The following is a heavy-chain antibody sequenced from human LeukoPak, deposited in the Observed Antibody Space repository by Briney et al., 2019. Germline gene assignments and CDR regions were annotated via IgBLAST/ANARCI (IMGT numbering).Heavy chain of an antibody. V-gene: IGHV1-8*01. CDR3: ARGGYDLYYYYYMDV. Sequence: ASVKVSCKASGYTFTSYGINWVRQATGQGLEWMGWMNPNSGNTGYAQKFQGRVTMTRNTSISTAYMELSSLRSEDTAVYYCARGGYDLYYYYYMDVWGKGTTVTISS. CDR1: GYTFTSYG. J-gene: IGHJ6*03. D-gene: IGHD5-12*01. CDR2: MNPNSGNT.